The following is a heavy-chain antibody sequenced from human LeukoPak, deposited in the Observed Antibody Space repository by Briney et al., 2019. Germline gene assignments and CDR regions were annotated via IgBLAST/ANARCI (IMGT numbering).Heavy chain of an antibody. V-gene: IGHV1-2*02. CDR2: ISPNSGGT. CDR1: GYTFTGYY. Sequence: ASVKVSCKASGYTFTGYYMHWVRQAPGQGLEWMGWISPNSGGTNYAQKFQGRVTMTRDTSISTAYMELSRLRSDDTAVYYCARGPMVRGVTRFDYWGQGTLVTVSS. D-gene: IGHD3-10*01. J-gene: IGHJ4*02. CDR3: ARGPMVRGVTRFDY.